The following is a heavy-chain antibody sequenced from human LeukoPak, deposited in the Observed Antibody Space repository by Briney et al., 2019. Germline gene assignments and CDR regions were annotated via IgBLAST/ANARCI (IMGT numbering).Heavy chain of an antibody. Sequence: SETLSLTCAVSGYSISSGYYWGWIRQPPGKGLEWIGRIYHSGSTYYNPSLKSRVTISVDTSKNQFSLKLSSVTAADTAVCYCARLGGYDSLTVDYWGQGTLVTVSS. D-gene: IGHD3-9*01. CDR1: GYSISSGYY. V-gene: IGHV4-38-2*01. CDR3: ARLGGYDSLTVDY. CDR2: IYHSGST. J-gene: IGHJ4*02.